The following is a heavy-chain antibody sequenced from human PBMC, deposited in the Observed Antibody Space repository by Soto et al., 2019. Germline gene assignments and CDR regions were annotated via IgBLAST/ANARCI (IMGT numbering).Heavy chain of an antibody. CDR3: ESGGVVSTSLD. D-gene: IGHD2-15*01. CDR2: IIPVFGTP. V-gene: IGHV1-69*06. CDR1: GYSISSHA. Sequence: ASVKPTCKASGYSISSHAVSWVRQAPGQGLEWMGGIIPVFGTPSYAQKFQGRVTISADKSTNTSSLELRSLRSEDTAVYYCESGGVVSTSLDWGQ. J-gene: IGHJ4*01.